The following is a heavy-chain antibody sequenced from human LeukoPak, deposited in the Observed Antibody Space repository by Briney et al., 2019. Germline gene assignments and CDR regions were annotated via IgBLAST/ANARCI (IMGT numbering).Heavy chain of an antibody. CDR2: INPSGGST. Sequence: ASVKVSCKASGYTFTSYYMHWVRQAPGQGLEWMGIINPSGGSTSYAQKFQGRVTMTRDTSTSTVYMELSSLRSEDTAVYYCARGGPLEYYYDSSGYYYWGQGTLVTVSS. CDR3: ARGGPLEYYYDSSGYYY. V-gene: IGHV1-46*01. J-gene: IGHJ4*02. D-gene: IGHD3-22*01. CDR1: GYTFTSYY.